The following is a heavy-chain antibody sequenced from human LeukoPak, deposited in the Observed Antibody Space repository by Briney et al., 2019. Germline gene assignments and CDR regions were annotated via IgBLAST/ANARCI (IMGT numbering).Heavy chain of an antibody. Sequence: GGSLRLSCAASGFTFSSYAMHWVRQAPGKGLEWVAVISYDGSNKYYADSVKGRFTISRDNSKNTLYLQMNSLRAEDTAVYYCARDGSSWPDYYYGMDVWGQGTTVTVSS. CDR1: GFTFSSYA. V-gene: IGHV3-30*04. J-gene: IGHJ6*02. D-gene: IGHD6-13*01. CDR3: ARDGSSWPDYYYGMDV. CDR2: ISYDGSNK.